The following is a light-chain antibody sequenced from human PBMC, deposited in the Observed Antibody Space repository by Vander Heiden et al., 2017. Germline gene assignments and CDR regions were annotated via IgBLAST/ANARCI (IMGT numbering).Light chain of an antibody. CDR3: CSYTSSSTLV. Sequence: QSALTQPASVSGSPGQAITISCTGTSNDVGGYDCVSWYQQHPGKAPKLMIYDVSDRPSGVSNRFSGSKSGNTASLTISGLQAEDEAHYYCCSYTSSSTLVFGGGTKLTVL. CDR1: SNDVGGYDC. V-gene: IGLV2-14*01. CDR2: DVS. J-gene: IGLJ2*01.